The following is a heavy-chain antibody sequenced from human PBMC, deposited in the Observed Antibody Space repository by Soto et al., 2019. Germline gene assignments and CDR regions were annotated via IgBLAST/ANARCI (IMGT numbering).Heavy chain of an antibody. J-gene: IGHJ6*02. CDR3: ARDSGSSKYGLDV. D-gene: IGHD6-13*01. V-gene: IGHV3-11*06. CDR1: GFSISDDY. CDR2: ISSSSIYT. Sequence: QVQLVESGGGLVKPGGSPRLSCVASGFSISDDYMTWIRQAPGKGLEWVSHISSSSIYTSYAHSVKGRFTISRDNAKNSLYLQMNSLTSEDTAVYYCARDSGSSKYGLDVWGQGTTVIVSS.